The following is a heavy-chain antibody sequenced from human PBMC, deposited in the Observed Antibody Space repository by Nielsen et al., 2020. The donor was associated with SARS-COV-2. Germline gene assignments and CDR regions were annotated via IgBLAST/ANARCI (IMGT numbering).Heavy chain of an antibody. CDR3: TRDDFWSGYTDY. CDR2: IRSKAYGGTT. D-gene: IGHD3-3*01. Sequence: GGSLRLSCTASGFTFGDYAMSWVRQAPGKGLEWVGFIRSKAYGGTTEYAASVKGRFTISRDDSKSIAYLQMNSLKTEDTAVYYCTRDDFWSGYTDYWGQGTLVTVSS. V-gene: IGHV3-49*04. CDR1: GFTFGDYA. J-gene: IGHJ4*02.